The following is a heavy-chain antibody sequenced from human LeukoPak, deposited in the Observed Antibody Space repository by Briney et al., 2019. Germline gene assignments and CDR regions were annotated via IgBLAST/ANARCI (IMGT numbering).Heavy chain of an antibody. V-gene: IGHV4-59*01. CDR1: GGSISSYY. J-gene: IGHJ4*02. CDR3: ARAYKGDIWFGELLLDY. CDR2: IYYSGST. D-gene: IGHD3-10*01. Sequence: PSETLSLTCTVSGGSISSYYWSWIRQPPGKGLEWIGYIYYSGSTNYNPSLKSRVTISVDTSKNQFSLKLSSVTAADTAVYYCARAYKGDIWFGELLLDYWGQGTLVTVSS.